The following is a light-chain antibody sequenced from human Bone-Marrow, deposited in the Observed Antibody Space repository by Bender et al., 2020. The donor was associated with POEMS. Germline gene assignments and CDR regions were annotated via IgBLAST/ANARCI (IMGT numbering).Light chain of an antibody. CDR2: DVS. V-gene: IGLV2-14*02. Sequence: SPLTQPASVSGSPGQSITISCTGTSGDVGTYDLVSWFQQHPGKPPKLILYDVSNRPSGVSHRFSGSKSGNTASLTISGLQAEDEAEYSCSSYTSTSTHVFGTATQVTVL. CDR3: SSYTSTSTHV. CDR1: SGDVGTYDL. J-gene: IGLJ1*01.